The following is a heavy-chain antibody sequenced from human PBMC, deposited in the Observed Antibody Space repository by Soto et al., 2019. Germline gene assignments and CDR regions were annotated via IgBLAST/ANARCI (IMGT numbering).Heavy chain of an antibody. CDR3: PRGGYCSGNSCHHDYYYGMDV. CDR2: ISYDGANT. J-gene: IGHJ6*02. D-gene: IGHD2-15*01. V-gene: IGHV3-30*03. Sequence: GGSLRLSCAASGFTFSSYGMHWVRQAPGKGLEWVAVISYDGANTYYADSVKGRYTISRDYSKHTVDLEMNSLRAEDTAVYYCPRGGYCSGNSCHHDYYYGMDVWGQGTKVTVSS. CDR1: GFTFSSYG.